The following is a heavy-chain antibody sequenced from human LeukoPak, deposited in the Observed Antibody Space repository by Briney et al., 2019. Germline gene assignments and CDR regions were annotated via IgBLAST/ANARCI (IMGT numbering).Heavy chain of an antibody. J-gene: IGHJ4*02. D-gene: IGHD3-10*01. CDR1: GFTFSSYW. CDR3: ARDRLEFYGSGSYPPDY. V-gene: IGHV3-7*01. Sequence: GGSLRLSCATSGFTFSSYWMTWVRQAPGKGLEWVASIVEDGSETYYLDSVKGRFTISRDNAKNSLYLQMNSLRAEDTAVYYCARDRLEFYGSGSYPPDYWGQGTLVTVSS. CDR2: IVEDGSET.